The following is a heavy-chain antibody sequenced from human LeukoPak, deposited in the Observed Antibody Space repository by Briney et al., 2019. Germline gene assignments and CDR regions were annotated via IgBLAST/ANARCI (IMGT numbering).Heavy chain of an antibody. CDR2: INHSGST. D-gene: IGHD3-10*01. V-gene: IGHV4-34*01. CDR1: GGSFSGYY. CDR3: ARVRSITMVRGVSDY. Sequence: PSETLSLTSAVYGGSFSGYYWSWIRQPPGKGLEWIGEINHSGSTNYNPSLKSRVTISVDTSKNQFSLKLSSVTAADTAVYYCARVRSITMVRGVSDYWGQGTLVTVSS. J-gene: IGHJ4*02.